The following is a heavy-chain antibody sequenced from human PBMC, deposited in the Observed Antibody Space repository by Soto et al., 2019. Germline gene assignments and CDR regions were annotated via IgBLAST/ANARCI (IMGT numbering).Heavy chain of an antibody. Sequence: QVQLVESGGGVVQPGRSLRLSCAASGFTFSIYAMHWVRQAPGKGLEWVAVITYDGSSKYYADSVKGRFTISRDNSKNTLYLQMNSLRAEDTAVYYCARVGYSYGQNDYWGQGTLVTVSS. D-gene: IGHD5-18*01. CDR1: GFTFSIYA. V-gene: IGHV3-30-3*01. CDR3: ARVGYSYGQNDY. CDR2: ITYDGSSK. J-gene: IGHJ4*02.